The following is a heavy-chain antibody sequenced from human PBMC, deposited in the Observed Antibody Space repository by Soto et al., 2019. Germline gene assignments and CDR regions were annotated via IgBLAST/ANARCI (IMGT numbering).Heavy chain of an antibody. D-gene: IGHD3-10*01. Sequence: GGSLRLSCAATGITVSNAYMAWVRRAPGMGLEWVSVIYDNGTTYYADSVKGRFTISRDTSTNTLSLQMDSLRAEDTAVYYCVRPLPSGRNYGLDVWGQGTTVTVSS. CDR2: IYDNGTT. V-gene: IGHV3-53*01. CDR1: GITVSNAY. J-gene: IGHJ6*02. CDR3: VRPLPSGRNYGLDV.